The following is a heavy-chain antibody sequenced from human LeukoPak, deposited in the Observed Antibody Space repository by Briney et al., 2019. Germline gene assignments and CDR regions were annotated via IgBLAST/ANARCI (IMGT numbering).Heavy chain of an antibody. J-gene: IGHJ4*02. Sequence: PGGSLRLSCAASGFTFSSSAMSWVRQAPGKGLEWVSSISGSGDSTYYADSVKGRFTISRDNSKNTLYLQMNSLRAEDTAVYYCAKDPRRLRFLEWLLYNYFDYWGQGTLVTVSS. CDR1: GFTFSSSA. D-gene: IGHD3-3*01. V-gene: IGHV3-23*01. CDR3: AKDPRRLRFLEWLLYNYFDY. CDR2: ISGSGDST.